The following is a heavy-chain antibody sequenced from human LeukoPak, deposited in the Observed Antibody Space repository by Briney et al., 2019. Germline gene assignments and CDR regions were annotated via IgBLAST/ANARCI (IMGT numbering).Heavy chain of an antibody. D-gene: IGHD3-16*01. V-gene: IGHV3-23*01. Sequence: GGSLRLSCAASGFTFINSAMSWVRQAPGKGLEWVSTISGRGGSTNYADSVKGRFTISRDSSKNTVYLQMNSLRADDTAVYYCVTSVDYYYLDYWGQGALVTVSS. CDR2: ISGRGGST. J-gene: IGHJ4*02. CDR3: VTSVDYYYLDY. CDR1: GFTFINSA.